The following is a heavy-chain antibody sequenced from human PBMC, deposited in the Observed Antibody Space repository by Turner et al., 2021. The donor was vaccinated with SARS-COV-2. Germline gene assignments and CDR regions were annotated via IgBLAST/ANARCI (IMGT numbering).Heavy chain of an antibody. CDR3: AKQSYPYGSVGSCFGGYFDY. CDR2: TSDDGSDK. Sequence: QVQLVESGGAVVPPGRSLRLPCAASGFTFSSYGMHWVRQAPGKGLEWVAVTSDDGSDKNYADAVKDRFTIARDNSKITRYLQVNRLRAEVTAVYYGAKQSYPYGSVGSCFGGYFDYWGQGTLVTVSS. D-gene: IGHD2-15*01. V-gene: IGHV3-30*18. J-gene: IGHJ4*02. CDR1: GFTFSSYG.